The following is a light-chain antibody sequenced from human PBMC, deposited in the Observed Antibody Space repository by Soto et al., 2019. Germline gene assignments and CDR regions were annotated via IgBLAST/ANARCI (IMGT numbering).Light chain of an antibody. CDR2: EVS. CDR3: SSYTDSSNYV. Sequence: QSALTQPPSASGSPGQSVTISCTGTSSDVGGSKYVSWYQQHPGKAPKVIIYEVSKWPSGVPDRFSGSKSGNTASLTVSGIQAEDEADYYRSSYTDSSNYVFGTGPKLTVL. J-gene: IGLJ1*01. V-gene: IGLV2-8*01. CDR1: SSDVGGSKY.